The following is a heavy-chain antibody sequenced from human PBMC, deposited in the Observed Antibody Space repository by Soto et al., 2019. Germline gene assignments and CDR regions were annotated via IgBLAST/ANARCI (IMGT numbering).Heavy chain of an antibody. V-gene: IGHV1-2*02. CDR1: GYTFTGYY. Sequence: GASVKVSCKASGYTFTGYYMHWVRQAPGQGLEWMGWINPNSGGTNYAQKFQGRVTMTRDTSISTAYMELSRLRSDDTAVYYCAREVPRTIFGVVIAWFDPWGQGTLVTVS. CDR2: INPNSGGT. CDR3: AREVPRTIFGVVIAWFDP. J-gene: IGHJ5*02. D-gene: IGHD3-3*01.